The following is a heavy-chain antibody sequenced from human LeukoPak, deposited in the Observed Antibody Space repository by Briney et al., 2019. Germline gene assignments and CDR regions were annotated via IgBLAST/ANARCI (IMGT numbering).Heavy chain of an antibody. Sequence: KPSETLSLTCTVSGGSISSSSYYWGRIRQPPGKGLEWIVSIYYSGTSYYNPSLKSRVTISVDTSKNQFSLRLTSVTAADTAVYYCARIFRGVIIAVDYWGQGTLVTVSS. CDR2: IYYSGTS. V-gene: IGHV4-39*01. CDR1: GGSISSSSYY. CDR3: ARIFRGVIIAVDY. J-gene: IGHJ4*02. D-gene: IGHD3-10*01.